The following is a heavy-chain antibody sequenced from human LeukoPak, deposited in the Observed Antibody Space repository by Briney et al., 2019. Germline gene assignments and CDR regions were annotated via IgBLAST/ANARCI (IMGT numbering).Heavy chain of an antibody. CDR1: GFTFSSYG. D-gene: IGHD3-10*01. CDR2: IRYDGSNK. CDR3: AKALTLLWFGELLPPTDY. J-gene: IGHJ4*02. Sequence: PGGSLRLSCAASGFTFSSYGMHWVRQAPGKGLEWVAFIRYDGSNKYYADSVKGRFTISRDNSKNTLYLQMNSLRAEDTAVYYCAKALTLLWFGELLPPTDYWGQGTLVTVSS. V-gene: IGHV3-30*02.